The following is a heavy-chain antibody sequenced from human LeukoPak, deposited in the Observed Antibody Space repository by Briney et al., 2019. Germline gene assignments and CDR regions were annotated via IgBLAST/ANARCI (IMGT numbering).Heavy chain of an antibody. CDR2: IYYSGST. D-gene: IGHD3-9*01. J-gene: IGHJ4*02. Sequence: PSETLSLTCTVSGGSISSSSYYWGWIRQPPGKGLEWIGSIYYSGSTYYNPSLKSRVTISVDTSKNQFSLKLSSVTAADTAVYYCARHNLPVRYFDWLKFSDERSYYFDYWGQGTLVTVSS. CDR1: GGSISSSSYY. CDR3: ARHNLPVRYFDWLKFSDERSYYFDY. V-gene: IGHV4-39*01.